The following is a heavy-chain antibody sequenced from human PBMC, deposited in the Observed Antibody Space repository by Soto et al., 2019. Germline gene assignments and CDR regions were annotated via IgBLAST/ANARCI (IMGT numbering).Heavy chain of an antibody. CDR2: ISHSGST. J-gene: IGHJ4*02. CDR1: SGSISSGGYS. D-gene: IGHD6-6*01. CDR3: ASGSHVPHY. Sequence: QLQLQESGSGLVKPSQTLSLTCAVSSGSISSGGYSWSWIRQSPGKGLEWIGYISHSGSTYYNPSLKSRXTXAVDRSKNQFSLKLSSVTAADTAVYYCASGSHVPHYWGQGTLVTVSS. V-gene: IGHV4-30-2*06.